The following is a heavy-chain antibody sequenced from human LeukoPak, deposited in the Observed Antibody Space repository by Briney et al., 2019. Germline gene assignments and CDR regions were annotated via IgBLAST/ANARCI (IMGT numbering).Heavy chain of an antibody. D-gene: IGHD5-12*01. J-gene: IGHJ4*02. V-gene: IGHV1-2*02. CDR3: AREGIVATWFDY. CDR2: INPNSGGT. Sequence: ASVKVSCKASGYTFTEYYMHWVRPAPGQGLEWMGWINPNSGGTNYAQKFQGRVTMTRDTSISTAYMELSRLRSDDTAVYYCAREGIVATWFDYWGQGTLVTVSS. CDR1: GYTFTEYY.